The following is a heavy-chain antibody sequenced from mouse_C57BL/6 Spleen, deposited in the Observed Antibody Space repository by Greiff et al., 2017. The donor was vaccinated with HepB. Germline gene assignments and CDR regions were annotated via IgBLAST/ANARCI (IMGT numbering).Heavy chain of an antibody. CDR3: ARDGYGNYDYFDV. CDR1: GFTFSSYA. Sequence: EVKLVESGGGLVKPGGSLKLSCAASGFTFSSYAMSWVRQTPEKRLEWVATISDGGSYTYYPDNVKGRFTISRDNAKNNLYLQMSHLKSEDTAMYYCARDGYGNYDYFDVWGTGTTVTVSS. D-gene: IGHD2-1*01. V-gene: IGHV5-4*01. J-gene: IGHJ1*03. CDR2: ISDGGSYT.